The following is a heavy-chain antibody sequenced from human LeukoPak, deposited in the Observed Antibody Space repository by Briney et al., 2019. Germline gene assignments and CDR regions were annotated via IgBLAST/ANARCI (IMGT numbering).Heavy chain of an antibody. CDR2: IYYSGST. J-gene: IGHJ6*03. CDR3: SRGDFCSSSNCYLRPMDV. V-gene: IGHV4-59*01. Sequence: SETLSLTCTVSGGSISYYYWNWLRQPPGKGLEWIVYIYYSGSTAYNPSLKSRVTMSVDTAKNQFSLKLRSVTAVDTAVYYCSRGDFCSSSNCYLRPMDVWGKGTTVTVSS. D-gene: IGHD2-2*01. CDR1: GGSISYYY.